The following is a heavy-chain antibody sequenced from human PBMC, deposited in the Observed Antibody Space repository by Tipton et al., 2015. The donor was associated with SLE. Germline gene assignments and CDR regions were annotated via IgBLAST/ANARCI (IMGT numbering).Heavy chain of an antibody. D-gene: IGHD2-2*02. CDR2: INHSGST. J-gene: IGHJ6*03. CDR1: GGSFSGYY. Sequence: TLSLTCAVYGGSFSGYYWSWIRQPPGKGLEWIGEINHSGSTNYNPSLKSRVTISVDTSKNQFSPKLSSVTAADTAVYYCARVVPAATPSRGPRGWNYAYCYDMDVGGKGTTVTVSS. V-gene: IGHV4-34*01. CDR3: ARVVPAATPSRGPRGWNYAYCYDMDV.